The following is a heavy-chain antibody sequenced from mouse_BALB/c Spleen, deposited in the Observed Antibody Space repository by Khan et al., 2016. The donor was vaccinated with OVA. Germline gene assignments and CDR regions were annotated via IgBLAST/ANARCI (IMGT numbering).Heavy chain of an antibody. CDR1: GYTFTDYY. J-gene: IGHJ3*01. CDR2: IIPSNADT. V-gene: IGHV1S81*02. Sequence: QVQLQQPGAKLVKPGASVKLSCKASGYTFTDYYLYWVKQRPGQGLEWIGGIIPSNADTYFNEKFKSKATLTVDKSSNTAYMQLSSLTSEDSAVYYCTRSGWSSFAFWGQGTLVTVSA. D-gene: IGHD2-3*01. CDR3: TRSGWSSFAF.